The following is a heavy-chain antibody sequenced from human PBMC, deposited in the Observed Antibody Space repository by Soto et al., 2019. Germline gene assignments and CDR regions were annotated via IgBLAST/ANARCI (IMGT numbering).Heavy chain of an antibody. D-gene: IGHD1-26*01. CDR3: ATIVGANDY. V-gene: IGHV4-4*07. CDR1: GGSIYTYS. J-gene: IGHJ4*02. CDR2: IYSSGST. Sequence: KASETLSLTCTVPGGSIYTYSWTWIRQPAGKGLEWIGHIYSSGSTNYNPSLKSRVSMSVDTSKNQFSLKLSSVTAADTAVYYCATIVGANDYWGQGTLVTVSS.